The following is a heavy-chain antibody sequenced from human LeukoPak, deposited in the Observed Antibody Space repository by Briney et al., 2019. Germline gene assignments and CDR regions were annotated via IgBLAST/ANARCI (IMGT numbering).Heavy chain of an antibody. Sequence: GGSLRLSCAASAFTFRSYAMSWVRQATGKGLEWLSVISGSGGSTYYADSVKGRFTISRDNSKNTLYLQMNSLRAEDTAVYYCAKDENFNWFDPWGQGTLVTVSS. CDR2: ISGSGGST. D-gene: IGHD3-3*01. V-gene: IGHV3-23*01. CDR1: AFTFRSYA. CDR3: AKDENFNWFDP. J-gene: IGHJ5*02.